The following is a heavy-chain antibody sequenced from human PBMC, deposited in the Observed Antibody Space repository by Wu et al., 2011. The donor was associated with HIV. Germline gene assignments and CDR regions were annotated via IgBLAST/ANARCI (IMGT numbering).Heavy chain of an antibody. CDR1: GGTFNNYA. V-gene: IGHV1-69*12. D-gene: IGHD5-24*01. Sequence: QVHLVQSGAEVKEPGSSVKVSCQTSGGTFNNYAINWARQAPGQGLEWMGGIIPLFGVTYYAQHVQGRVTITADDSATTVYMGLSRLTPEDTAVYYCARGPEGNYNYPDAFDLWGLGQRSPSLQ. CDR2: IIPLFGVT. CDR3: ARGPEGNYNYPDAFDL. J-gene: IGHJ3*01.